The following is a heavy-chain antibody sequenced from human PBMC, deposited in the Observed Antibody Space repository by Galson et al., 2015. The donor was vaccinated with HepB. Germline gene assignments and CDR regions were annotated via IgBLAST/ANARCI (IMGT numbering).Heavy chain of an antibody. V-gene: IGHV1-3*01. CDR3: ARVDGGGSCLDY. Sequence: SVKVSCKASGYTFTSYAMHWVRQAPGQRLEWMGWINAGNGNTKYSQKFQGRVTITRDTSASTAYMELSSLRSEDTAVYYCARVDGGGSCLDYWGQGTLVTVSS. CDR1: GYTFTSYA. D-gene: IGHD2-15*01. CDR2: INAGNGNT. J-gene: IGHJ4*02.